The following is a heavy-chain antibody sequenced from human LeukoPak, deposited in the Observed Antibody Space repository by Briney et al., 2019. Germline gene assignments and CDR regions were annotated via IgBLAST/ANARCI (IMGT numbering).Heavy chain of an antibody. V-gene: IGHV1-46*01. J-gene: IGHJ4*02. D-gene: IGHD5-12*01. CDR1: GYTFTIYY. Sequence: ASVKVSCKASGYTFTIYYMHWVRQAPGQGLEWMGIINPSGGSTSYAQKFQGRVTMTRDMSTSTDYMELSSLRSEDTAVYYCARDLLAGRWLRQNFDYWGQGTLVTVSS. CDR3: ARDLLAGRWLRQNFDY. CDR2: INPSGGST.